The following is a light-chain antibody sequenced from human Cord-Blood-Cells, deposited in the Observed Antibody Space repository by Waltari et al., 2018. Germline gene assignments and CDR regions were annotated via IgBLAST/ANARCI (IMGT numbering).Light chain of an antibody. J-gene: IGLJ3*02. CDR1: SSNIGSNT. CDR3: AAWDDSLNGPV. CDR2: RNN. V-gene: IGLV1-44*01. Sequence: QSVLTQPPSASGTPGQRVTISCSGSSSNIGSNTVNWYQQPPGMAPKLLIYRNNQRPSGVPDRFSGSKSGTSASLAISGLQAEDEADYYCAAWDDSLNGPVFGGGTKLTVL.